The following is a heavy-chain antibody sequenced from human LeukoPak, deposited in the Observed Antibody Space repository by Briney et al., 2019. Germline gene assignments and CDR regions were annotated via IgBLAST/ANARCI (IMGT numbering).Heavy chain of an antibody. CDR1: GYTFTSYD. CDR3: ARARGPRQKDDY. CDR2: MNPNSGNT. Sequence: GGSVKVSCKASGYTFTSYDINWVRQATGQGLEWMGWMNPNSGNTGYAQKFQGRVTMTRNTSISTAYMELSSLRSEDTAVYYCARARGPRQKDDYWGQGTLVTVSS. D-gene: IGHD3-10*01. V-gene: IGHV1-8*02. J-gene: IGHJ4*02.